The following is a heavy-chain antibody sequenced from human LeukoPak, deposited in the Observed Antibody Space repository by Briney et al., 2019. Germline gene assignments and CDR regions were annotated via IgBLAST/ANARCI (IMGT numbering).Heavy chain of an antibody. J-gene: IGHJ6*02. V-gene: IGHV3-23*01. CDR2: NRGNCGST. CDR1: GCTFSSYA. CDR3: AKDPPPRQPWPPNCYHGMDV. Sequence: GCLLSLSWAAAGCTFSSYAMSWGRKAPRKGLWLVSANRGNCGSTFSEASVSAPFHISSATSTNTLYLPINRLRADDTAVFYCAKDPPPRQPWPPNCYHGMDVWGQGTTVTVSS. D-gene: IGHD5-18*01.